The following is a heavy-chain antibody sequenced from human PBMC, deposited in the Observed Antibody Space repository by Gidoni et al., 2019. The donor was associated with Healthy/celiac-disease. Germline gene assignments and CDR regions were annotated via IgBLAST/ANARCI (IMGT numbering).Heavy chain of an antibody. V-gene: IGHV3-7*01. CDR1: GFTFSSYW. D-gene: IGHD6-19*01. CDR2: IKQDGSEK. Sequence: EVQLVESGGGLVQPGGSLRLSCAASGFTFSSYWMSWVRQAPGKGLEWVANIKQDGSEKYYVDSVKGRFTISRDNAKNSLYLQMNSLRAEDTAVYYCARDEDSSGWYRYYYYYGMDVWGQGTTVTVSS. CDR3: ARDEDSSGWYRYYYYYGMDV. J-gene: IGHJ6*02.